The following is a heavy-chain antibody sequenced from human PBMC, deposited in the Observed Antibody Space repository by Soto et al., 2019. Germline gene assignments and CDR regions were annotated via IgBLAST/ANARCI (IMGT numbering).Heavy chain of an antibody. CDR3: ARRQVVPAAEYYYYGMDV. CDR1: GGTFSSYA. V-gene: IGHV1-69*13. Sequence: SVKVSCKASGGTFSSYAISWVRQAPGQGLEWMGGIIPIFGTANYAQKFQGRVTITADESTSTAYMELSSLRSEDTAVYYCARRQVVPAAEYYYYGMDVWGQGTTVTVSS. D-gene: IGHD2-2*01. CDR2: IIPIFGTA. J-gene: IGHJ6*02.